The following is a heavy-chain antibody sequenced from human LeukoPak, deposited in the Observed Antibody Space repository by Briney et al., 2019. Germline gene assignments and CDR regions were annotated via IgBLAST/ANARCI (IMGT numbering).Heavy chain of an antibody. D-gene: IGHD2-21*01. Sequence: PGGSLRLSXAASGFTFSSYAMSWVRQAPGKGVEWVSAISGSGGSTYYADSVKGRFTISRDNSKNTLYLQMNSLRAEDTAVYYCAKFLPTHIVVANYYFDYWGQGTLVTVSS. V-gene: IGHV3-23*01. CDR3: AKFLPTHIVVANYYFDY. J-gene: IGHJ4*02. CDR1: GFTFSSYA. CDR2: ISGSGGST.